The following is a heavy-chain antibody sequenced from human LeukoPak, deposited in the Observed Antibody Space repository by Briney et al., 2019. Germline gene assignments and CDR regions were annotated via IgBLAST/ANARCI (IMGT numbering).Heavy chain of an antibody. J-gene: IGHJ4*02. CDR1: GFTISGAW. CDR3: TTGYSISWYY. V-gene: IGHV3-15*01. D-gene: IGHD6-13*01. Sequence: GGSLRLSCVASGFTISGAWMSWVRQVPGKGLERIGHIRSRTDGGTPDYAAPVKGRFTISRDNSKNTLYLQMNSLKSEDTAVYYCTTGYSISWYYWGQGTLVTVSS. CDR2: IRSRTDGGTP.